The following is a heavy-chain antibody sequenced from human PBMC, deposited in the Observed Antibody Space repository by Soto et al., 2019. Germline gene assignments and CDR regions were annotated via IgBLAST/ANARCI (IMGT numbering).Heavy chain of an antibody. D-gene: IGHD6-13*01. Sequence: SETLSLTCTVSGGSVSSGGYYWSWIRRTPGKGLEWIANIHYSGNTNYNPSLNSRVIISLDTSKNQFSLNLASVTAADTAVYYCARGGTRGSSFYWGQGTLVTVSS. CDR3: ARGGTRGSSFY. CDR2: IHYSGNT. CDR1: GGSVSSGGYY. V-gene: IGHV4-61*08. J-gene: IGHJ4*02.